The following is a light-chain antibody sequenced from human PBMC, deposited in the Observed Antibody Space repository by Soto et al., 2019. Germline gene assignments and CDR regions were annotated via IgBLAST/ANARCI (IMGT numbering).Light chain of an antibody. CDR2: KAS. V-gene: IGKV1-5*03. CDR1: QSISHW. CDR3: QLYNTYSPT. J-gene: IGKJ2*01. Sequence: DIQMTQSPSTLSASVGDRVTITCRGSQSISHWLAWYQQKPGKAPKVLIYKASTLQTGVPSRFSGSGSGTEFTLTISSLQPDDFATYYCQLYNTYSPTFGQGTKLEIK.